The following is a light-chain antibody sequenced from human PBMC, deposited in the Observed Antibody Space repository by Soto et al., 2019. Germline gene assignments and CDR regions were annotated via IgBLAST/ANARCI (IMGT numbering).Light chain of an antibody. V-gene: IGKV1-27*01. CDR3: QQRSNWPSIT. CDR1: QGISNY. Sequence: DIQMTQSPSSLSASVGDKVTITCRASQGISNYLAWYQQKPGKVPTLLIYSASTLQSGVPSRFSGSGSGTALTLTISSLEPEDFAVYYCQQRSNWPSITFGQGTRLEIK. J-gene: IGKJ5*01. CDR2: SAS.